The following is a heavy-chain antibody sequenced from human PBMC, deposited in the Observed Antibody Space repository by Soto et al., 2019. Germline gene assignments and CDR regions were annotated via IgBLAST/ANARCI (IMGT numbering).Heavy chain of an antibody. V-gene: IGHV3-13*05. CDR1: GFTFSSYD. J-gene: IGHJ2*01. CDR3: ARAKRGPSYWYFDL. Sequence: LRLSCAASGFTFSSYDMHWVRQATGKGLEWVSAIGTAGDPYYTGSVKGRFTISRENAKNSLYLQMNSLRAGDTAVYYCARAKRGPSYWYFDLWGRGTLVTVSS. CDR2: IGTAGDP. D-gene: IGHD3-16*01.